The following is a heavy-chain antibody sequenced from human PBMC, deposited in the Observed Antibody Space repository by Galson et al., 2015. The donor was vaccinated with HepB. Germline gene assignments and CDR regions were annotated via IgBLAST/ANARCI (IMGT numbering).Heavy chain of an antibody. V-gene: IGHV3-21*01. CDR3: ARTASRFGWRGAFDI. J-gene: IGHJ3*02. CDR1: GFTFSSYS. D-gene: IGHD3-10*01. Sequence: SLRLSCAASGFTFSSYSMNWVRQAPGKGLEWVSSISSSSSYIYYADSVKGRFTISRDNAKNSLYLQMNSLRAEDTAVYYCARTASRFGWRGAFDIWGQGTMVTVSS. CDR2: ISSSSSYI.